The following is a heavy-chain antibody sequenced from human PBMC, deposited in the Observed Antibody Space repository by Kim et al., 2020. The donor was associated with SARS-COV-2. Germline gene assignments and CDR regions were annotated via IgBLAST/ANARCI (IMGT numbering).Heavy chain of an antibody. Sequence: GGSLRLSCASSGFTFDEYAMHWVRQAPGKGLEWVSGIFSSGRTGYADPMKGRVTISRDNAKNILYLQINSLTLEDTAFYYCIKDSVGGRADYWGPGTLVTVSS. CDR1: GFTFDEYA. J-gene: IGHJ4*02. D-gene: IGHD1-26*01. CDR3: IKDSVGGRADY. V-gene: IGHV3-9*01. CDR2: IFSSGRT.